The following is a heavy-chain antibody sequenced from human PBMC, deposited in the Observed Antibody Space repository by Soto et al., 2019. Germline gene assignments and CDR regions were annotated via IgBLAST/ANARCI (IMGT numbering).Heavy chain of an antibody. V-gene: IGHV1-18*01. J-gene: IGHJ6*02. D-gene: IGHD6-13*01. CDR3: ARDRGVRGYSSSYYYYGMYV. CDR1: GYTFPSYG. CDR2: ISACNGNT. Sequence: GASVKVSCNASGYTFPSYGISWVRQAPGQGREWLGWISACNGNTNYAQKLKGRVTMTTDTSTSTAYMELRSLRSDDTAVYYCARDRGVRGYSSSYYYYGMYVWGQGTTVTVYS.